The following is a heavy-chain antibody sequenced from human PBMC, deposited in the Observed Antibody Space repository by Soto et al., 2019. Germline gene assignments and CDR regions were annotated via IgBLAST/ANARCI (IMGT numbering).Heavy chain of an antibody. CDR3: ARQTTTLPTFDS. CDR2: IHYSGST. Sequence: QVHLQESGPGLVKPSETLSLTCIVSDGSISSSYWSWIRQPPGNGLEWIGYIHYSGSTNYNPSLKRRXXIXVXWSKNQFSLKLSSVTAADTAVYYCARQTTTLPTFDSWGQGTLVTVSS. D-gene: IGHD1-7*01. V-gene: IGHV4-59*01. J-gene: IGHJ4*02. CDR1: DGSISSSY.